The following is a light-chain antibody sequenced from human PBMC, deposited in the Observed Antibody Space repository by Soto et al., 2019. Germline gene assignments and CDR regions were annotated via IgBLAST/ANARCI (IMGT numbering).Light chain of an antibody. CDR1: QRVLYSSNNKNY. Sequence: DIVMTQSPDSLAVPLGERAPINCKSSQRVLYSSNNKNYLAWYQQKPGQPPKLLIYWASVRASGVPDRFSGSGSGTDFTLTISSVQAEDVAVYYCHQYYNTPRTFGQGTKVDIK. J-gene: IGKJ2*01. V-gene: IGKV4-1*01. CDR3: HQYYNTPRT. CDR2: WAS.